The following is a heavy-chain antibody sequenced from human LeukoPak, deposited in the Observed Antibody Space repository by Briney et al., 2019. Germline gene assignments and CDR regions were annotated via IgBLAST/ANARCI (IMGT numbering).Heavy chain of an antibody. D-gene: IGHD1-26*01. CDR2: IIPIFGTA. V-gene: IGHV1-69*13. J-gene: IGHJ6*02. Sequence: GASVTVSCKASGGTFSSYAISWVRQAPGQGLEWMGGIIPIFGTANYAQKFQGRVTITADESTSTAYMELSSLRSEDTAVYYCARVVLGSGSYYTKGYYYYGMDVWGQGTTVTVSS. CDR1: GGTFSSYA. CDR3: ARVVLGSGSYYTKGYYYYGMDV.